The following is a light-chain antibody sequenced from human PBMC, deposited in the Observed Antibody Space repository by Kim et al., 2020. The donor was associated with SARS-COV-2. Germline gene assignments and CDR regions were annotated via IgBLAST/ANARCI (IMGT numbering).Light chain of an antibody. Sequence: VSPGQTASIPCSGDRLGDKYACWYQQKPGQSPVLVIYQDSKRPSGIPERFSGSNSGNTATLTISGTQAMDEADYYCQAWDSSNVVFGGGTQLTVL. CDR3: QAWDSSNVV. CDR1: RLGDKY. CDR2: QDS. J-gene: IGLJ2*01. V-gene: IGLV3-1*01.